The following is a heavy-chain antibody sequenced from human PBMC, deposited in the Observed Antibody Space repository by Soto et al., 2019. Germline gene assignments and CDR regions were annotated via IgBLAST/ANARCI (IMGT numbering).Heavy chain of an antibody. Sequence: GESLKISCKGSGYSFTTNWIGWVRQMPGKGLEWMGVIYPGDSDTRYSPSFQGQVAISADKSINTAYLQWSSLKASDTAMYYCARPLAGRTFDAFEIWGQGTMVTVSS. V-gene: IGHV5-51*01. J-gene: IGHJ3*02. CDR1: GYSFTTNW. D-gene: IGHD2-2*01. CDR3: ARPLAGRTFDAFEI. CDR2: IYPGDSDT.